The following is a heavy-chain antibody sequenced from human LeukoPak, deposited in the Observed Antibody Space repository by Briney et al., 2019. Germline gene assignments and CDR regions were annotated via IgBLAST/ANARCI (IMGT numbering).Heavy chain of an antibody. CDR3: VREKVAAAGTCGFDY. Sequence: PSETLSLTCTVSGVSISSTSYYWGWIRQPPGKGLEWIGSMYYSGSAYYNPSLKSRVTISVDTSKNEFSLKLNSVIAADTAVYYCVREKVAAAGTCGFDYWGQGTLVTVSS. V-gene: IGHV4-39*07. J-gene: IGHJ4*02. CDR2: MYYSGSA. D-gene: IGHD6-13*01. CDR1: GVSISSTSYY.